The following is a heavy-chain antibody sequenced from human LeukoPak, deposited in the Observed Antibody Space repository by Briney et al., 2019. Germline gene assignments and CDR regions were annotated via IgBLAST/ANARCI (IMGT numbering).Heavy chain of an antibody. CDR1: GGAITGSSYY. CDR3: ARQYYDSTGYYYFDY. D-gene: IGHD3-22*01. CDR2: LYYSGSI. J-gene: IGHJ4*02. V-gene: IGHV4-39*01. Sequence: SSETLSLTCTVPGGAITGSSYYWGWIRQSPGKGLEWIGSLYYSGSIYYNPSLKSRVSMSADTSKNQFSLKLNSLTAADRAVYYCARQYYDSTGYYYFDYWDQGTLVTVSS.